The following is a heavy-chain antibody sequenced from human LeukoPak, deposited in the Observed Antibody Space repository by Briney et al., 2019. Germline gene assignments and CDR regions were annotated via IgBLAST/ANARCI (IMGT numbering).Heavy chain of an antibody. V-gene: IGHV3-21*01. J-gene: IGHJ4*02. D-gene: IGHD3-22*01. CDR3: ARARGDSYYYDSSGYYFRY. CDR1: GFTFNIDA. CDR2: ISSSSSYI. Sequence: GGSLRLSCAASGFTFNIDALSWVRQAPGKGLESVSSISSSSSYIYYADSVKGRFTISRDNAKNSLYLQMNSLRAEDTAVYYCARARGDSYYYDSSGYYFRYWGQGTLVTVSS.